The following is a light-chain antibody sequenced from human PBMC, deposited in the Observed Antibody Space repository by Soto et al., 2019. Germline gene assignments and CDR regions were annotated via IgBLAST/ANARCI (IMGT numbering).Light chain of an antibody. V-gene: IGKV3-20*01. CDR1: QSVSRSY. Sequence: EIVLTQSPGTLSLSPGERATLSCRGSQSVSRSYLAWYQQKPGQAPRVLIYGASSRATGIPDRFSGSGSGTDFTLTISRLEPEDFAVYYCQQYGSSPFTFGPGTKVDIK. CDR2: GAS. J-gene: IGKJ3*01. CDR3: QQYGSSPFT.